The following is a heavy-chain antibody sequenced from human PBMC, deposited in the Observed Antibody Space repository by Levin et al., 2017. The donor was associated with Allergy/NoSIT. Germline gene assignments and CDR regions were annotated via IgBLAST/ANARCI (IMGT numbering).Heavy chain of an antibody. CDR3: AKGSEIQLWFPRVFDF. V-gene: IGHV3-23*01. D-gene: IGHD5-18*01. CDR2: ISGSGSNT. CDR1: GFTFSNYA. J-gene: IGHJ4*02. Sequence: TGGSLRLSCAASGFTFSNYAMNWVRQAPGKGLEWASAISGSGSNTYYADSVKGRFTISRDNSNNILYLQMNSLRAEDTAVYYCAKGSEIQLWFPRVFDFWGQGTLVTVSS.